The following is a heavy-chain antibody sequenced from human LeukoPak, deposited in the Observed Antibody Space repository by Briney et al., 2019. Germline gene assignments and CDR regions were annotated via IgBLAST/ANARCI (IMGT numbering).Heavy chain of an antibody. CDR3: YGGNAES. CDR1: GFTFSSYT. CDR2: VSASSDI. V-gene: IGHV3-21*01. Sequence: GGSLRLSCAASGFTFSSYTMNWVRQAPGKGLQWVSTVSASSDIHYSDSVKGRFTISRDNAKNALYLQMNSLRAEDTAVYYCYGGNAESWGQGTLVTVSS. J-gene: IGHJ1*01. D-gene: IGHD4-23*01.